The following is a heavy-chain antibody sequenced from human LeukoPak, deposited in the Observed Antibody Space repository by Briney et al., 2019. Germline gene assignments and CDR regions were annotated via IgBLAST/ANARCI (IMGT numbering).Heavy chain of an antibody. V-gene: IGHV3-74*01. CDR1: GFSLSGYW. J-gene: IGHJ5*02. D-gene: IGHD2-15*01. CDR3: ARDPRNVGLAP. Sequence: GGSLRLSCVASGFSLSGYWMYWVRQAPGRGLMYISRNNGDGSTTNYADVVKGRLTMSRDNVKNTLYLQMNSLRVEDTAVYYCARDPRNVGLAPWGQGTLVTVSS. CDR2: NNGDGSTT.